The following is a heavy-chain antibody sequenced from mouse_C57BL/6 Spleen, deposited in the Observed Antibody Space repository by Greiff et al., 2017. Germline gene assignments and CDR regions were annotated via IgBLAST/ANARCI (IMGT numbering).Heavy chain of an antibody. V-gene: IGHV1-15*01. CDR3: TRGDYDVYYYAMDY. D-gene: IGHD2-4*01. CDR2: IDPETGGT. Sequence: QVQLQQSGAELVRPGASVTLSCKASGYTFTDYEMHWVKQTPVHGLEWIGAIDPETGGTAYNQKFKGKAILTADKSSSTAYMELRSLTSEDSAVYYCTRGDYDVYYYAMDYWGQGTSVTVSS. J-gene: IGHJ4*01. CDR1: GYTFTDYE.